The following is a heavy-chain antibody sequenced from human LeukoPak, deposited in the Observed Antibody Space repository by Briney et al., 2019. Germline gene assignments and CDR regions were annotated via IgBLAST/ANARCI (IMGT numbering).Heavy chain of an antibody. J-gene: IGHJ6*02. V-gene: IGHV3-21*01. CDR1: GFTFSSYS. CDR2: ISSSSSYI. CDR3: ARMWLLGMDV. Sequence: GGSLRLSCAASGFTFSSYSMNWVRQAPRKGLEWVSSISSSSSYIYYADSVKGRFTISRDNAKNSLYLQMNSLRAKDTAVYYCARMWLLGMDVWGQGTTVTVSS. D-gene: IGHD3-22*01.